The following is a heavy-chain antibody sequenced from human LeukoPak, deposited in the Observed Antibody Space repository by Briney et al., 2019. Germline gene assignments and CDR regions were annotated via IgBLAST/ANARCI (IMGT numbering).Heavy chain of an antibody. J-gene: IGHJ4*02. CDR1: GFTFSSYA. CDR2: ISYDGSDK. CDR3: AKRKGPSGSGTELFFDY. V-gene: IGHV3-30-3*02. Sequence: GGPLRLSCAASGFTFSSYAMHWVRQAPGKGLEWVAVISYDGSDKYYADSVKGRFTISRDNSKNTLYLQMNSLRAEDTAVYYCAKRKGPSGSGTELFFDYWGQGTLVTVSS. D-gene: IGHD3-10*01.